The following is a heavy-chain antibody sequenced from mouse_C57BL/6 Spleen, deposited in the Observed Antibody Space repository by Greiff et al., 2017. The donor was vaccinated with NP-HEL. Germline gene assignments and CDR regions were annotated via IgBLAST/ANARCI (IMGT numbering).Heavy chain of an antibody. Sequence: QVQLQQPGAELVMPGASVKLSCKASGYTFTSYWMHWVKQRPGQGLEWIGEIDPSDSYTNYNQKFKGKSTLTVDKSSSTAYMQISILTSEDSAVYYCARSRYGSSSYWYFEVWGTGTTVTVSS. CDR2: IDPSDSYT. D-gene: IGHD1-1*01. V-gene: IGHV1-69*01. J-gene: IGHJ1*03. CDR1: GYTFTSYW. CDR3: ARSRYGSSSYWYFEV.